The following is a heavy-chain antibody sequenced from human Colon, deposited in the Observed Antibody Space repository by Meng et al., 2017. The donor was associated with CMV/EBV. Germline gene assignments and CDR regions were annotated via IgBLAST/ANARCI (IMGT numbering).Heavy chain of an antibody. CDR1: GGSVSSGSYY. V-gene: IGHV4-61*01. J-gene: IGHJ4*02. D-gene: IGHD6-13*01. CDR2: IDYSGST. CDR3: ARGGSLYSSSWLSGGGIYYFDY. Sequence: SETLSLTCTVFGGSVSSGSYYWSWIRQPPGKGLEWIGYIDYSGSTNYNPSLKSRVTISVDTSKHQFSLKLSSVTAADTAVYYCARGGSLYSSSWLSGGGIYYFDYWGQGTLVTVSS.